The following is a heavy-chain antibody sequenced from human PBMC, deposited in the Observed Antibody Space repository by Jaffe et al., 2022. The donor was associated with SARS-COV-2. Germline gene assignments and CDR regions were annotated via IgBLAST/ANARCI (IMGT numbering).Heavy chain of an antibody. CDR3: ARKSLVVVAPNEDYGMDV. Sequence: QVQLQESGPGLVKPSQTLSLTCTVSGGSISSGGYYWSWIRQHPGKGLEWIGYIYYSGSTYYNPSLKSRVTISVDTSKNQFSLKLSSVTAADTAVYYCARKSLVVVAPNEDYGMDVWGQGTTVTVSS. CDR2: IYYSGST. D-gene: IGHD2-15*01. CDR1: GGSISSGGYY. J-gene: IGHJ6*02. V-gene: IGHV4-31*03.